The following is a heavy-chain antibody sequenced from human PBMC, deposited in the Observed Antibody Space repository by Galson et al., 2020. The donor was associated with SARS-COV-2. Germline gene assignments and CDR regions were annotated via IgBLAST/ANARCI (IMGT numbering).Heavy chain of an antibody. CDR1: GFTFSSYA. J-gene: IGHJ4*02. CDR2: ISYDGSNK. CDR3: ARARFVGLTGSLSDY. Sequence: GGSLRLSCAASGFTFSSYAMHWVRQAPGKGLEWVAVISYDGSNKYYADSVKGRFTISRDNSKNTLYLQMNSLRAEDTAVYYCARARFVGLTGSLSDYWGQGTLVTVSS. D-gene: IGHD3-9*01. V-gene: IGHV3-30*04.